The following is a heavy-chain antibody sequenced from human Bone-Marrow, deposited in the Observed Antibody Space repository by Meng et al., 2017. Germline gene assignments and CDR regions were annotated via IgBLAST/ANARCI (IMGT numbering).Heavy chain of an antibody. Sequence: QVRVVECGGGVVQAGRSLRLACAASGFTFSSYAMHGVRQAPGKGLEWVAVISYDGSNKYYADAVKGRFTISRDNSKNTLYLQMNSLRAEDTAVYYCARDSWFDPWGQGTLVTVSS. CDR3: ARDSWFDP. CDR2: ISYDGSNK. J-gene: IGHJ5*02. V-gene: IGHV3-30*04. CDR1: GFTFSSYA.